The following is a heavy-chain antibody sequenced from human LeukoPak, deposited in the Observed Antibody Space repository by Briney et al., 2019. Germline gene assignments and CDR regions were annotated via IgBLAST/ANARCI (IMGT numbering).Heavy chain of an antibody. CDR2: IYSTGDT. D-gene: IGHD3-10*01. J-gene: IGHJ1*01. Sequence: SETLSLTCTVSGGSISHYYWSWIRQPAGMGLEWIGRIYSTGDTIYNPSLTSRVSMSVDTSKNKFSLKLSSVTAADTAVYYCARVLLWFGEIWGQGTLVTVSS. CDR3: ARVLLWFGEI. CDR1: GGSISHYY. V-gene: IGHV4-4*07.